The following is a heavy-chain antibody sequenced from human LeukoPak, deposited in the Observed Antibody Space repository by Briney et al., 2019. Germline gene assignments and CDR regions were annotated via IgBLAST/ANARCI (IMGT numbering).Heavy chain of an antibody. CDR1: GFTFSSYS. D-gene: IGHD3-3*01. J-gene: IGHJ4*02. V-gene: IGHV3-21*01. CDR3: ASWEWFLSHY. Sequence: GGSLRLSCAASGFTFSSYSMNWVRQAPGKGLEWVSSISSSSSYIYYADSVKGRFTITRDNAKSSLYLQMNSLRAEDTAVYYCASWEWFLSHYWGQGTLVTVSS. CDR2: ISSSSSYI.